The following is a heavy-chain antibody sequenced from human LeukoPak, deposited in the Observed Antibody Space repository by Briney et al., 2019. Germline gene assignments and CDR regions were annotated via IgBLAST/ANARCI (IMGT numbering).Heavy chain of an antibody. CDR3: ARSYGSGSYGDY. J-gene: IGHJ4*02. CDR1: GFTFSEFA. V-gene: IGHV3-30-3*01. Sequence: GGSLRLSCAASGFTFSEFAIHWVRQAPGKGLEWVAVISYDGSNKYYADSVKGRFTISRDNSKNTLYLQMNSLRAEDTAVYYCARSYGSGSYGDYWGQGTLVTASS. D-gene: IGHD3-10*01. CDR2: ISYDGSNK.